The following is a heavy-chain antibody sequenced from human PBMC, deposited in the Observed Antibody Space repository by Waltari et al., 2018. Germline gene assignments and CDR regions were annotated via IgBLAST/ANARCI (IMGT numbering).Heavy chain of an antibody. CDR3: ARSYQSGSYWDY. J-gene: IGHJ4*02. CDR1: GYAFTSYY. CDR2: IHPNSGDT. D-gene: IGHD1-26*01. V-gene: IGHV1-2*02. Sequence: QVQLVQSGAEVQKPGASVNVSCKASGYAFTSYYMHWVRQATGQGLEWMGWIHPNSGDTYYAQKFQGRVTMTRDTSITTAFMDLSRLRSDDTAVYYCARSYQSGSYWDYWGQGTLVTVSS.